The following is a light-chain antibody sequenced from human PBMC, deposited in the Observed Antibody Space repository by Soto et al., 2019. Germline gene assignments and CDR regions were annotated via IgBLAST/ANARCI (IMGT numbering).Light chain of an antibody. Sequence: DIQLAQSPSSLSAPVRDRVTITCRMSHGISAYLNCYRHKPGKVPKLLIYSASNLQSGVPSRFSGSGSGTDFTLTVTSLQPEDVATYYGQRTYNAHRFTFGPGTKVDIK. CDR3: QRTYNAHRFT. CDR1: HGISAY. V-gene: IGKV1-27*01. CDR2: SAS. J-gene: IGKJ3*01.